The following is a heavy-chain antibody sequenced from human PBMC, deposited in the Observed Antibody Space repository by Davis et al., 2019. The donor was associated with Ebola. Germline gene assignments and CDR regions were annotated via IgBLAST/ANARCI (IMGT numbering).Heavy chain of an antibody. D-gene: IGHD1-26*01. CDR2: INDNGGTT. CDR1: GFTFNNYA. V-gene: IGHV3-64D*06. Sequence: GESLKISCSASGFTFNNYAMHWVRQAPGRGLDFASGINDNGGTTHYADSVKGRFTISRDDSRSTVYLQMSSLTVEDTALYYCVKDRRGSYAFDIWGQGTMVTVSS. J-gene: IGHJ3*02. CDR3: VKDRRGSYAFDI.